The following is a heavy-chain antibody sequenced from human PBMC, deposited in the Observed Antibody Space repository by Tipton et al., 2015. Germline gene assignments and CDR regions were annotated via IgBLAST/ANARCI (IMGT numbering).Heavy chain of an antibody. CDR2: MNPNSGNT. V-gene: IGHV1-8*01. D-gene: IGHD3-3*01. CDR3: AREGGERFLEWLPTDGMDV. J-gene: IGHJ6*02. Sequence: QLVQSGAEVKKPGASVKVSCKASGYTFTTYDINWVRQATGQGLEWMGWMNPNSGNTDYAQKFQGRVTMTRNTSISTAYMELSSLRSEDTAVYYCAREGGERFLEWLPTDGMDVWGQGTTVTVSS. CDR1: GYTFTTYD.